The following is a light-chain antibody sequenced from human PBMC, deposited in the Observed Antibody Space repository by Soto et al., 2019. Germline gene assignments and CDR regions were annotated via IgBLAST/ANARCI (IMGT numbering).Light chain of an antibody. CDR2: GAS. CDR3: QQYNNVRKT. V-gene: IGKV3-15*01. CDR1: QTINNN. J-gene: IGKJ1*01. Sequence: VMTQPPATLSVSPGERATLSCRASQTINNNVAWYQLKDGQVPRLVIYGASTRATDIPARFSGSGSGTESTLTISSLQSEDFAEYHCQQYNNVRKTFGQGTKVDIK.